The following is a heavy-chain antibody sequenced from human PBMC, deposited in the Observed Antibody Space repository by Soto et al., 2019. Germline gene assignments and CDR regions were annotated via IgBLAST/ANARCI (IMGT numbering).Heavy chain of an antibody. CDR3: AMSSCYYLIYDY. CDR2: INAGNGNT. J-gene: IGHJ4*02. V-gene: IGHV1-3*05. D-gene: IGHD3-22*01. Sequence: QVQLVQSGAEEKKPGASVKVSCKASGYTFTSYAMHWGRQAPGQRLEWMGWINAGNGNTKYSQKFQDRVTINRDTSSGTVHMKRMRLRAEDMYFYYCAMSSCYYLIYDYWGQGTLVTVSS. CDR1: GYTFTSYA.